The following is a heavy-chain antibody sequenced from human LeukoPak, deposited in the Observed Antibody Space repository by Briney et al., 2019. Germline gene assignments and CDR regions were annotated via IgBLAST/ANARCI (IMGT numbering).Heavy chain of an antibody. V-gene: IGHV3-23*01. CDR3: ARSATPGYSSSWYLNP. D-gene: IGHD6-13*01. Sequence: PGGSLXLSCAASGFTFSSYAMSWVRQAPGKGLEXVSVISGSGGSTYYADSVKGRFTISRDNSKNTMYLQMNSLRAEDTAVYYCARSATPGYSSSWYLNPWGQGTLVTVSS. CDR2: ISGSGGST. J-gene: IGHJ5*02. CDR1: GFTFSSYA.